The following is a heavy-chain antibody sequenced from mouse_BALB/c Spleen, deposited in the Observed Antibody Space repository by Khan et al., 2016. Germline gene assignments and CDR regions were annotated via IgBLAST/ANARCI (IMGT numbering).Heavy chain of an antibody. J-gene: IGHJ4*01. D-gene: IGHD1-1*01. CDR2: ISYSGST. CDR1: GYSITSDYA. V-gene: IGHV3-2*02. CDR3: ARSDYGDKDAMDY. Sequence: EVTLLESGPGLVKPSQSLSLTCTVTGYSITSDYAWNWIRQFPGNRLEWMGYISYSGSTSYHPSLKSRISITRDTSKNQFLLQLNSVTSEDTATYYCARSDYGDKDAMDYWGQGTSVTVSS.